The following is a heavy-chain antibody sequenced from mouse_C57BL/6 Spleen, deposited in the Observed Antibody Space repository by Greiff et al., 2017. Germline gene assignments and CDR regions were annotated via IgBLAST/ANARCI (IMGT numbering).Heavy chain of an antibody. Sequence: EVQGVESGGGLVKPGGSLKLSCAASGFTFSSYAMSWVRQTPEKRLEWVATISDGGSYTYYPDNVKGRFTISRDNAKNNLYLQMSHLKSEDTAMYYCARDRAGSRYFDVWGTGTTVTVSS. CDR1: GFTFSSYA. CDR2: ISDGGSYT. J-gene: IGHJ1*03. D-gene: IGHD1-1*01. V-gene: IGHV5-4*01. CDR3: ARDRAGSRYFDV.